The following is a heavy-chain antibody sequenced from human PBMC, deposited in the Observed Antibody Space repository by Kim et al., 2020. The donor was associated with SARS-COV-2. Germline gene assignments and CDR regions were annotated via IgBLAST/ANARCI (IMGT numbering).Heavy chain of an antibody. V-gene: IGHV1-69*04. D-gene: IGHD3-9*01. CDR2: IIPILGIA. Sequence: SVQVSCKASGGTFSSYDISWVRQAPGQGLEWMGRIIPILGIANYAQKFQGRVTITADKSTSTAYMELSSLRSEDTAVYYCARDRERTTSLRYFDLGRFEKDMFGDYYYYGMDVWGQGTTVTVSS. CDR1: GGTFSSYD. J-gene: IGHJ6*02. CDR3: ARDRERTTSLRYFDLGRFEKDMFGDYYYYGMDV.